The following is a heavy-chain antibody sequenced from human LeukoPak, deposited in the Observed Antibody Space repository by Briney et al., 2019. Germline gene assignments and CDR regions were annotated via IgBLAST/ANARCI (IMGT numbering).Heavy chain of an antibody. D-gene: IGHD2-15*01. CDR2: INPNSGGT. CDR1: GYTFTGYY. CDR3: ARRYCSGGSCYSRGWFDP. Sequence: ASVKVSCKASGYTFTGYYMHWVRQAPGQGLEWMGWINPNSGGTNYAQKFQGRVTMTRDTSISTAYMELSRLRSDDAAVYYCARRYCSGGSCYSRGWFDPWGQGTLVTVSS. J-gene: IGHJ5*02. V-gene: IGHV1-2*02.